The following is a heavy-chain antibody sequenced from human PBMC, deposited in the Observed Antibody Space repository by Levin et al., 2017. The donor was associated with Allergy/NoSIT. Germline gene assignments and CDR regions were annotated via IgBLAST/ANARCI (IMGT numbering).Heavy chain of an antibody. D-gene: IGHD6-13*01. J-gene: IGHJ4*02. CDR3: ARDGAARFEF. V-gene: IGHV4-59*01. CDR2: IYSSGTT. Sequence: SETLSLTCTVSGDSITGYYWIWVRQPPGKGLEWMGHIYSSGTTNYNPSLKSRVTISVETSKNQFSLHLTSVTTADTAMYYCARDGAARFEFWGQGTLVTVSS. CDR1: GDSITGYY.